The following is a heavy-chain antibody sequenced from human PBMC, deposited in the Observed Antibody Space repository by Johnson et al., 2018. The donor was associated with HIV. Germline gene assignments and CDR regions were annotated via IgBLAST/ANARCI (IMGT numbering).Heavy chain of an antibody. CDR2: MSSGDNT. D-gene: IGHD3-3*01. J-gene: IGHJ3*02. CDR3: ARDRITIFGVVTLDAFDI. V-gene: IGHV3-66*01. Sequence: MLLVESGGGLVQPGGSLRLSCATSGFSVSSNYMSWVRQAPGKGLEWVSVMSSGDNTHYADSVKGRFTISRDNSKNTLYLQMNSLRAEDTAVYYCARDRITIFGVVTLDAFDIWGQGTMVIVSS. CDR1: GFSVSSNY.